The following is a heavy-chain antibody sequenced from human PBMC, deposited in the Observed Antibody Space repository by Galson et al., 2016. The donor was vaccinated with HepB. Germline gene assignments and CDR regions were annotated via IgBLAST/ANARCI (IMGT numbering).Heavy chain of an antibody. CDR3: ARDLPGGSSAEVLDY. J-gene: IGHJ4*02. D-gene: IGHD2-15*01. CDR2: IAYDGSNK. Sequence: SLRLSCAASGFTFSTYIMHWVRQAPGKGLEWVALIAYDGSNKYYADSVKGRFTISRDNSKSALYPQMNSLRGEDTAVYYCARDLPGGSSAEVLDYWGQGTLVTVSS. CDR1: GFTFSTYI. V-gene: IGHV3-30-3*01.